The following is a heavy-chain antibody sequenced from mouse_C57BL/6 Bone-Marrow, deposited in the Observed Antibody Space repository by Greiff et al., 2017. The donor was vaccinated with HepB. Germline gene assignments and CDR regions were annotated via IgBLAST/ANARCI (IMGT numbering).Heavy chain of an antibody. CDR3: TRYYYAMDY. J-gene: IGHJ4*01. CDR2: IRNKANGYTT. Sequence: EVQLVESGGRLVQPGGSLSLSCAASGFTFTDYYMSWVRQPPGKALEWLGFIRNKANGYTTEYSASVKGRFTISRDNSHSILYHQMNAMRAEDSATYYCTRYYYAMDYWGQGTSDTVSS. CDR1: GFTFTDYY. V-gene: IGHV7-3*01.